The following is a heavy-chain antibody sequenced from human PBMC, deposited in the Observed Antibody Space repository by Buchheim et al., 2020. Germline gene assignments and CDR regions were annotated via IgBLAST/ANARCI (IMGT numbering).Heavy chain of an antibody. Sequence: QVQLQQWGAGLLKPSETLSLTCAVSGGSFSGYYWSWIRQPPGKGLEWIGEINHSGSTNYNPSLKSRVTISVDTSKNQFSLKLSSVTAADTAVYYCARVVTWIQLWSDYYYYYGMDVWGQGT. J-gene: IGHJ6*02. CDR1: GGSFSGYY. V-gene: IGHV4-34*01. CDR3: ARVVTWIQLWSDYYYYYGMDV. D-gene: IGHD5-18*01. CDR2: INHSGST.